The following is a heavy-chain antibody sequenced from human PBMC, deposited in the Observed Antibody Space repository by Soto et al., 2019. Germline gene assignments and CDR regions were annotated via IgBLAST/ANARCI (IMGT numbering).Heavy chain of an antibody. D-gene: IGHD6-6*01. CDR2: IYYSGST. CDR1: GVSISSYY. Sequence: SSETLSLTCTVSGVSISSYYWSWIRQPPGKGLEWIGYIYYSGSTNYNPSLKSRVTISVDTSKNQFSLKLSSVTAADTAVYYCARRGVMAEYSSFLGLYYMDVWGKGTTVTVSS. J-gene: IGHJ6*03. V-gene: IGHV4-59*08. CDR3: ARRGVMAEYSSFLGLYYMDV.